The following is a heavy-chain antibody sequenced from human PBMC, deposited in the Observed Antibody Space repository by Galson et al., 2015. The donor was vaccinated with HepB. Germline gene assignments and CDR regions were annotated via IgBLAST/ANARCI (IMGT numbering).Heavy chain of an antibody. J-gene: IGHJ4*02. CDR3: ASGTVQTGITGSMTFAH. V-gene: IGHV1-18*01. Sequence: SVKVSCTASGYTFTRFGFSWVRQAPGQGLGWMGWTSAYNGDTNYEQNSQGRVTMTTDTSTSTAYMELRSLRSDDTAVDYCASGTVQTGITGSMTFAHWGQGTLGTVSS. CDR2: TSAYNGDT. D-gene: IGHD1-20*01. CDR1: GYTFTRFG.